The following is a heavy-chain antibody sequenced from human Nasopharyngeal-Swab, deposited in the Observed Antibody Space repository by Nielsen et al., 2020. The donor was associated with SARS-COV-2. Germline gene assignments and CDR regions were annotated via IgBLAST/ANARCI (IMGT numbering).Heavy chain of an antibody. CDR2: ISSSSSYI. V-gene: IGHV3-21*01. J-gene: IGHJ4*02. CDR3: ARTILSSSPEEGVDY. Sequence: VRQAPGKGLEWVSSISSSSSYIYYADSVKGRFTISRDNAKNSLYLQMNSLRAEDTAVYYCARTILSSSPEEGVDYWGQGTLVTVSS. D-gene: IGHD6-6*01.